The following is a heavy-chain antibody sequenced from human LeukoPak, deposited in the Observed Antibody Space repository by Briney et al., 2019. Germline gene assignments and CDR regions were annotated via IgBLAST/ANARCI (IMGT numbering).Heavy chain of an antibody. CDR3: ARKLINRNWFDP. Sequence: ASVKVSCKASGYTFTGYYMHWVRQAPGQGLEWMGWINPNSGGTNYAQKFQGWVTMTRDTSISTAYMELRSLRSDDTAVYYCARKLINRNWFDPWGQGTLVTVSS. J-gene: IGHJ5*02. D-gene: IGHD1-14*01. CDR1: GYTFTGYY. V-gene: IGHV1-2*04. CDR2: INPNSGGT.